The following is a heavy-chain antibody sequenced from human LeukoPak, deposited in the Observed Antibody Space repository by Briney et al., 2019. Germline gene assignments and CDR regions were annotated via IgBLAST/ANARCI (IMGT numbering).Heavy chain of an antibody. CDR3: ARDGGTNYYGSGSYYDY. V-gene: IGHV1-18*01. Sequence: ASVKVSCKASGYTFTSYGISWVRQAPGQGLEWMGWISAYNGNTNYAQKLQGRITMTTDTSTSTAYMELRSLRSDDTAVYYCARDGGTNYYGSGSYYDYWGQGTLVTVSS. CDR2: ISAYNGNT. J-gene: IGHJ4*02. CDR1: GYTFTSYG. D-gene: IGHD3-10*01.